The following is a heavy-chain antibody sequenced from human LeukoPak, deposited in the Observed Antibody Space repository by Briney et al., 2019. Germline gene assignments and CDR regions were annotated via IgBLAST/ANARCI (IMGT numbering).Heavy chain of an antibody. CDR3: AREIAKAFDI. V-gene: IGHV4-59*01. J-gene: IGHJ3*02. CDR2: IYYSGNT. D-gene: IGHD6-13*01. CDR1: GGSISSYY. Sequence: SSETLSLTCTVSGGSISSYYWSWIRQPPGKGLEWIGYIYYSGNTNYNPSLKSRVTISVDTSKNQFSLKLSSVTAADTAVYYCAREIAKAFDIWGQGTMVTVSS.